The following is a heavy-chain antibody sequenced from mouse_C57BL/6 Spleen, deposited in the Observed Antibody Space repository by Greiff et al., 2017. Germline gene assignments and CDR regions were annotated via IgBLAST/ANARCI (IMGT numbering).Heavy chain of an antibody. Sequence: QVQLQQPGAELVKPGASVKMSCKASGYTFTSYWITWVKQRPGQGLEWIGDIYPGSGSTNYNEKFKSKATLTVDTSSSTAYMQLSSLISEDSAVYYCASRVYGNYTVYFDYWGQGTTLTVSS. CDR1: GYTFTSYW. V-gene: IGHV1-55*01. J-gene: IGHJ2*01. CDR3: ASRVYGNYTVYFDY. CDR2: IYPGSGST. D-gene: IGHD2-1*01.